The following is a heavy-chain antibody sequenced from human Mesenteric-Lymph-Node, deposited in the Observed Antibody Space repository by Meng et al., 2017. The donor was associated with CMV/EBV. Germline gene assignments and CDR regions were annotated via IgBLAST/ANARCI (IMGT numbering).Heavy chain of an antibody. J-gene: IGHJ4*02. V-gene: IGHV1-69*10. CDR2: IIPILSIA. Sequence: SVKVSCKASGGTFSSYAISWVRQAPGQGLEWMGGIIPILSIANYAQKFQGRVTITADKSTSTAYMELSSLRSEDTAVYYCACDMTTAKDWGQGTLVTVSS. CDR3: ACDMTTAKD. CDR1: GGTFSSYA. D-gene: IGHD4-11*01.